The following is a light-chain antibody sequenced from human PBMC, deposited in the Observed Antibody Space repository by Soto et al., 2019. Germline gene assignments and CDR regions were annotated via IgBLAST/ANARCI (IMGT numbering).Light chain of an antibody. V-gene: IGKV3-11*01. CDR3: QQRSNWPPVLFT. CDR2: DAS. J-gene: IGKJ3*01. CDR1: QSVSSY. Sequence: EIVLTQSPATLSLSPGERATLSCRASQSVSSYLAWYQQKPGQAPRLLIYDASNRATGIPARFSGSGSGTDFTLTISSLEPEDLAVYYCQQRSNWPPVLFTFGPGTKVDI.